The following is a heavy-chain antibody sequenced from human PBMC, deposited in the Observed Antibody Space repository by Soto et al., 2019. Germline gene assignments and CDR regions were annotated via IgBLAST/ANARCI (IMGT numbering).Heavy chain of an antibody. CDR1: GGSISSYY. J-gene: IGHJ4*02. CDR3: ARVVNYYDSSGYYAIFDY. Sequence: SETLSLTCTVSGGSISSYYWSWIRQPPGKGLEWIGYIYYSGSTNYNPSLKSRVTISVDTSKNQFSLKLSSVTAADTAVYYCARVVNYYDSSGYYAIFDYWGQGTLVTVSS. CDR2: IYYSGST. D-gene: IGHD3-22*01. V-gene: IGHV4-59*01.